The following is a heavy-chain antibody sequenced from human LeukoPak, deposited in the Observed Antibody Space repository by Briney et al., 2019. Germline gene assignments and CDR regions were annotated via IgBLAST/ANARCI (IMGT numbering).Heavy chain of an antibody. CDR2: IWNDGSET. CDR3: ARDMGRAWYGPPDY. J-gene: IGHJ4*02. V-gene: IGHV3-33*01. D-gene: IGHD6-13*01. CDR1: GFIFSNYG. Sequence: GRSLRLSCAASGFIFSNYGMHWVRQAPCKRLEWVAVIWNDGSETFYADSVKGRFRIARDNSKNTLYLQMNSLRAEDTAVYFCARDMGRAWYGPPDYWGQGTLVTVSS.